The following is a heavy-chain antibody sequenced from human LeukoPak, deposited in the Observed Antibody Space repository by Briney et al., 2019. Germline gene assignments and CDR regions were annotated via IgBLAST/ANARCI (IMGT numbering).Heavy chain of an antibody. CDR2: LYSDGNT. Sequence: GGSLRLSCAASGFTFTNCAMTWVRQAPGKGLEWVSVLYSDGNTKYADSVQGRLTISRDNSKNTLYLEMNSLSPDDTAVYYCARGVEPLAANTLAYWGQGTLVTVSS. J-gene: IGHJ4*02. V-gene: IGHV3-53*01. CDR3: ARGVEPLAANTLAY. D-gene: IGHD1-14*01. CDR1: GFTFTNCA.